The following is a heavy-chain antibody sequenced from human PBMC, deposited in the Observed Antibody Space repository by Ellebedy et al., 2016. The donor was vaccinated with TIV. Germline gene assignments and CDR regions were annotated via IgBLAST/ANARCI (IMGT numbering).Heavy chain of an antibody. J-gene: IGHJ4*02. CDR1: EFTFSSYA. Sequence: GESLKISCAASEFTFSSYAMSWVRQAPGKGLEWVSGISGSGGSTYYADSVKGRFTISRDNAKNSLYLQMNSLRDEDTAVYYCARVEGYCSGGSCYSAHLFDYWGQGTLVTVSS. D-gene: IGHD2-15*01. CDR2: ISGSGGST. V-gene: IGHV3-23*01. CDR3: ARVEGYCSGGSCYSAHLFDY.